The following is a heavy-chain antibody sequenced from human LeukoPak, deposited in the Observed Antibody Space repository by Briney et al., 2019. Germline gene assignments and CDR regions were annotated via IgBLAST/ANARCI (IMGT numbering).Heavy chain of an antibody. Sequence: GGSLRLSCAVSGITLSNYGMSWVRQAPGKGLEWVAGISGSGGRTNYADSVKGRFTVSRDNPKNTLYLQMNSLRAEDTAVYFCAKRGVVIRVILVGFHKEANYFDSWGQGAWLSSPQ. CDR1: GITLSNYG. V-gene: IGHV3-23*01. CDR3: AKRGVVIRVILVGFHKEANYFDS. CDR2: ISGSGGRT. D-gene: IGHD3-22*01. J-gene: IGHJ4*02.